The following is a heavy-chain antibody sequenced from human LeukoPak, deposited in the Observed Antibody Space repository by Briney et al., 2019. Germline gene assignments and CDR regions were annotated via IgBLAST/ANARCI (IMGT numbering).Heavy chain of an antibody. V-gene: IGHV1-2*02. J-gene: IGHJ5*02. CDR2: INPNGGGT. Sequence: ASVKVSCKASGYTFTGYYMHWVRQAPGQGLEWMGWINPNGGGTNYAQKFQGRVTMTRDTSISTAYMELSRLRSDDTAVYYCARDISTVTTGVLYWFDPWGQGTLVTVSS. CDR1: GYTFTGYY. CDR3: ARDISTVTTGVLYWFDP. D-gene: IGHD4-17*01.